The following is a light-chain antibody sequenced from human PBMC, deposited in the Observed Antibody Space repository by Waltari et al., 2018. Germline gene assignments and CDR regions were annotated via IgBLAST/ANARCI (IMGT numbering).Light chain of an antibody. CDR2: DAS. Sequence: EIVLTQSPGTLSLSPGERATLSCRASQSVSSSNLAWYQQKPGQAPRLLIYDASSRATGIPDRFSGSGSGTDFTLTISRLGPEDFAVYYCHQYGSTPLTFGGGTKVEIK. CDR1: QSVSSSN. V-gene: IGKV3-20*01. J-gene: IGKJ4*01. CDR3: HQYGSTPLT.